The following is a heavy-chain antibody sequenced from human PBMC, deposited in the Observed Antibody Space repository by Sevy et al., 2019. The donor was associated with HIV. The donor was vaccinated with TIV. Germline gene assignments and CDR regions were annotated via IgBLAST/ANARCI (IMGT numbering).Heavy chain of an antibody. CDR1: GFTFDDYA. V-gene: IGHV3-9*01. J-gene: IGHJ4*02. CDR3: AKDRLTLWEFDY. D-gene: IGHD1-26*01. Sequence: GGSLRLSCAASGFTFDDYAMHWVRQAPGKGLEWVSGISWKSGRIGYADSVKGRFTISRDNAKNSLYLQMNSLRAEDTALYYCAKDRLTLWEFDYWGQGTLVTVSS. CDR2: ISWKSGRI.